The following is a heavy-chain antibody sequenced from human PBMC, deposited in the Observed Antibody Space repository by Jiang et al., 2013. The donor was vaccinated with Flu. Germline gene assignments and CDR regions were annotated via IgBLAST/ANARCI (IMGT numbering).Heavy chain of an antibody. Sequence: GAEVKKPGSSVKVSCKASGGTFSSYAISWVRQAPGQGLEWMGGIIPIFGTANYAQKFQGRVTITADESTSTAYMELSSLRSEDTAVYYCARAPINCSGGSCYPFYFDYWGQGTLVTVSS. CDR2: IIPIFGTA. CDR3: ARAPINCSGGSCYPFYFDY. CDR1: GGTFSSYA. D-gene: IGHD2-15*01. J-gene: IGHJ4*02. V-gene: IGHV1-69*01.